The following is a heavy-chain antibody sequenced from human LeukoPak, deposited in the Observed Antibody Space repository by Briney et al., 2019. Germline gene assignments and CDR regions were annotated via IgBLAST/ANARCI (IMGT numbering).Heavy chain of an antibody. D-gene: IGHD6-19*01. J-gene: IGHJ4*02. CDR3: AKDARRTFGLSSGLYRGSYYFDY. V-gene: IGHV3-21*01. Sequence: GGSLRLSCAASGFTLSTYNMKWVRQAPRKGLEWVSSISTSSSYIYYADSVKGRFTISRDNARNSLYLQMNSLRAEDTAVYYCAKDARRTFGLSSGLYRGSYYFDYWGQGTLVTVSS. CDR2: ISTSSSYI. CDR1: GFTLSTYN.